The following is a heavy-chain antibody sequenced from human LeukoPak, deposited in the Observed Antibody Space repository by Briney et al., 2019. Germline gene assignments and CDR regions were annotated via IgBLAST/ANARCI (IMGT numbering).Heavy chain of an antibody. CDR3: ARAASWGTEFDY. Sequence: SETLSLTCTVSGGSISSYYWSWIRQPPGKGLEWIGYIYYSGSTNYNPSLKSRVTISVDTSKNQFSLKLSSVTAADTAVYYCARAASWGTEFDYWGQGTLVTVSS. D-gene: IGHD2-2*01. J-gene: IGHJ4*02. V-gene: IGHV4-59*01. CDR1: GGSISSYY. CDR2: IYYSGST.